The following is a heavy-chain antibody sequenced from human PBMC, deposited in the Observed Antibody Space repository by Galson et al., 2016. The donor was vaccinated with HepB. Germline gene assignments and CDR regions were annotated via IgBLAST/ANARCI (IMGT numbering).Heavy chain of an antibody. Sequence: SLRLSCAASGFRFSDYYMNWVRQAPGKGLEWVSYISNSGSRTFYADSVKGRFTISRDNAQNSLYLQMNSQTAEDTAVYYCARSELGVGDAFDVWGQGTMLTVSS. CDR1: GFRFSDYY. CDR2: ISNSGSRT. V-gene: IGHV3-11*01. CDR3: ARSELGVGDAFDV. D-gene: IGHD7-27*01. J-gene: IGHJ3*01.